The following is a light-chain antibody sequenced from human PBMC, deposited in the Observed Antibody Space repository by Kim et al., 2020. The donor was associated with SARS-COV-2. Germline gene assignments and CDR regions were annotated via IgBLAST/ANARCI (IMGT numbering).Light chain of an antibody. J-gene: IGLJ3*02. CDR1: SSDVGDNDY. Sequence: QSALTQPRSVSGSPGQSVTISCTGTSSDVGDNDYVSWYQQHPGKAPKLIIYGVNKRPSGVPDRFSGSKSGSTASLTISGLQAEDEADYYCCSYAGSYTWVFGGGTQLTVL. V-gene: IGLV2-11*01. CDR2: GVN. CDR3: CSYAGSYTWV.